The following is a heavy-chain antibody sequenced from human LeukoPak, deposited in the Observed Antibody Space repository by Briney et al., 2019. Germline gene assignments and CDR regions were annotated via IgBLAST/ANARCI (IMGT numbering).Heavy chain of an antibody. V-gene: IGHV1-69*04. Sequence: APVKVSCKASGGTFSSYAISWVRQAPGQGLEWMGRIIPILGIANYAQKFQGRVTITVDKSTSTAYMELSSLRSEDTAVYYCARGGFPGIAAESSWFDPWGQGTLVTVSS. D-gene: IGHD6-13*01. J-gene: IGHJ5*02. CDR2: IIPILGIA. CDR1: GGTFSSYA. CDR3: ARGGFPGIAAESSWFDP.